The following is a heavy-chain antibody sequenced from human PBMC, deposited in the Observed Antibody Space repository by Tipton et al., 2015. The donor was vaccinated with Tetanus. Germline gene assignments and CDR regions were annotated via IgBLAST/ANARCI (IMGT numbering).Heavy chain of an antibody. J-gene: IGHJ4*02. CDR3: ARVTWGGNYYDSSGYPRTIDY. Sequence: TLSLTCTVSGGSISSGGYYWSWIRQHPGKGLEWIGYIYYSGSTYYNPSLKSRVTISVDTSKNQFSLKLSSVTAADTAVYYCARVTWGGNYYDSSGYPRTIDYWGQGTLVTVSS. V-gene: IGHV4-31*03. CDR1: GGSISSGGYY. D-gene: IGHD3-22*01. CDR2: IYYSGST.